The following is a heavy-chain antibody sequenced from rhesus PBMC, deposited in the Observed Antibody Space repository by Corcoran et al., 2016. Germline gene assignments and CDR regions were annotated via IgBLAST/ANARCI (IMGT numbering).Heavy chain of an antibody. J-gene: IGHJ4*01. V-gene: IGHV4S10*01. CDR2: IFGSNTST. D-gene: IGHD1-38*01. Sequence: QVQLQESGPGVVKPSETLSLTCAVSGGSISDSDRCSWIRQPPGKGLEWIGYIFGSNTSTNYTPSLNTRVTISQDTSKNQFSLKLRSVTAAYTAVYYCARELTWFFDYWGQGVLVTVSS. CDR3: ARELTWFFDY. CDR1: GGSISDSDR.